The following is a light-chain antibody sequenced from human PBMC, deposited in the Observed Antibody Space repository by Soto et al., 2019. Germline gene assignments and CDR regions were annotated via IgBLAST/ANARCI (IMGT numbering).Light chain of an antibody. J-gene: IGKJ4*01. CDR3: QPLLT. Sequence: EIVLTQSPGTLSLSPGERATLSCRASQSVSSSYLACYQQKPGQTPRLLISGASSRATGLPDMFSGSGSGTDFTLPIRRLVPADFEVYYCQPLLTFGGGTTVEIK. CDR1: QSVSSSY. CDR2: GAS. V-gene: IGKV3-20*01.